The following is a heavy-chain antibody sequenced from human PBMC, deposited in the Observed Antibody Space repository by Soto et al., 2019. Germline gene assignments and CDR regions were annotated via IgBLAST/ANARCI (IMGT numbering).Heavy chain of an antibody. D-gene: IGHD3-22*01. CDR2: ISGSGGST. J-gene: IGHJ6*02. V-gene: IGHV3-23*01. CDR1: GFTFSSYA. Sequence: EVQLLESGGGLVQPGGSLRLSCAASGFTFSSYAMSWVRQAPGKGLEWVSAISGSGGSTYYADSGKGRFTISRDNSKNALYLQMNSLRAEDTAVYYCAKGSSMIGVVRLGYGMDVWGQGTTVTVSS. CDR3: AKGSSMIGVVRLGYGMDV.